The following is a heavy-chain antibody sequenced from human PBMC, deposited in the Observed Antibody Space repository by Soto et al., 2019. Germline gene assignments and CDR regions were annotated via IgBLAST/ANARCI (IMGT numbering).Heavy chain of an antibody. D-gene: IGHD6-19*01. CDR1: GGSISSRRYY. CDR2: IYYSGTT. Sequence: SETLSLTCTVSGGSISSRRYYWGWIRQPPGKGLEWIGSIYYSGTTYYNPSLKSRVTISVDTSRNQFSLQLSSVTAADTAVYYCSPQVSSAWYFDYWGQGTLVTVSS. V-gene: IGHV4-39*01. CDR3: SPQVSSAWYFDY. J-gene: IGHJ4*02.